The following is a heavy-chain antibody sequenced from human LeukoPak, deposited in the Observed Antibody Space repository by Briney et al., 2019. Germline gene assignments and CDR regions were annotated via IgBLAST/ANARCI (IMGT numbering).Heavy chain of an antibody. Sequence: ASVKVSCKAPGYTFSSYGISWVRQAPGQGLEWMGWISGYNGNTNSAQKLQGRVSMTTDTSTSTAYVELRSLRSDDTAVYYCARDRSPDFWSGDYRDAFDIWGQGTMVTVSS. CDR3: ARDRSPDFWSGDYRDAFDI. V-gene: IGHV1-18*01. CDR1: GYTFSSYG. D-gene: IGHD3-3*01. J-gene: IGHJ3*02. CDR2: ISGYNGNT.